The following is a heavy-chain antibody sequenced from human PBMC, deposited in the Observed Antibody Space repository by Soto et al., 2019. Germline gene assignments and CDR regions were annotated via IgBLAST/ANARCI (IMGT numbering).Heavy chain of an antibody. J-gene: IGHJ6*02. V-gene: IGHV3-64D*06. CDR2: ISSNGGST. CDR3: VKDYYDSSGYYSRYYYYGMGV. D-gene: IGHD3-22*01. CDR1: GFTFSSYA. Sequence: GGSLRLSCSASGFTFSSYAMHWVRQAPGKGLEYVSAISSNGGSTYYADSVKGRFTISRDNSKNTLYLQMSSLRAEDTAVYYCVKDYYDSSGYYSRYYYYGMGVWGQGTTVTVSS.